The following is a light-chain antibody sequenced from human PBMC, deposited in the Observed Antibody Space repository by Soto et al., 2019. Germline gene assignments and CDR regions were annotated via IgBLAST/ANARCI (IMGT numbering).Light chain of an antibody. CDR2: AAS. CDR1: QNINVY. CDR3: QQSFNFPRT. Sequence: DIQMTQSPSSLAASLGDRVTISCRASQNINVYLNWYQQKPGKAPEVLIYAASNVQTGVPSRFSGGGSGTDFTLTISSLQPEDFATYYCQQSFNFPRTFGQGTKVDI. J-gene: IGKJ2*01. V-gene: IGKV1-39*01.